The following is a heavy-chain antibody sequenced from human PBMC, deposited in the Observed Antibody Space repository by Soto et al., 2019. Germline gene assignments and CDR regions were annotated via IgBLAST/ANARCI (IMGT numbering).Heavy chain of an antibody. CDR2: IGCGGENL. Sequence: PGGSLRLSCAASGFTCVNSAIHWVRQAPGKGLEWVSSIGCGGENLDYADSVRGRFTISRDSSKNTVYLEMNTLRAEDTAVYYCAKVTYSSSPYFDYWGQGTLVTVSS. V-gene: IGHV3-23*01. D-gene: IGHD6-6*01. CDR3: AKVTYSSSPYFDY. J-gene: IGHJ4*02. CDR1: GFTCVNSA.